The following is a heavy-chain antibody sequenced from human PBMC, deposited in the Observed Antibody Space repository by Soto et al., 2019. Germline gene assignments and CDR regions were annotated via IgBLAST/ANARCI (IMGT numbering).Heavy chain of an antibody. CDR3: ASLTTYFYNSSGYYYLDY. Sequence: SETLSLTCTVSGDSISSGGYYWSWIRQHPGKGLEWIGYISYSGSTYYNPSLKSRVTISVDTSKNQFSLKLSSVTAADTAVYYCASLTTYFYNSSGYYYLDYWGQGTLVTVSS. D-gene: IGHD3-22*01. V-gene: IGHV4-31*03. J-gene: IGHJ4*02. CDR1: GDSISSGGYY. CDR2: ISYSGST.